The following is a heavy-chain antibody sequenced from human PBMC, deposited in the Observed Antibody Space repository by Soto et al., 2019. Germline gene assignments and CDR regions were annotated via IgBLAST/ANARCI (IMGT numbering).Heavy chain of an antibody. J-gene: IGHJ4*02. Sequence: QVHLVQSGAEVKKPGASVKVSCKASGYTFTSYAIHWVRQAPGQRLEWMGWINAGNGNTKYSQKFQGRATITRDTSASPAYMELSSLRSADTAVYYCARGDFYDIHDYWGQGTLVTVSS. CDR3: ARGDFYDIHDY. CDR2: INAGNGNT. V-gene: IGHV1-3*01. CDR1: GYTFTSYA. D-gene: IGHD3-22*01.